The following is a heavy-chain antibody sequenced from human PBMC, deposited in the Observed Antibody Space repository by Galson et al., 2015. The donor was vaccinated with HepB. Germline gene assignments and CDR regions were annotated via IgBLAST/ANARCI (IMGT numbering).Heavy chain of an antibody. CDR3: ARVLVSSWYRSDHRYFDL. J-gene: IGHJ2*01. Sequence: SLRLSCAASGFTFSSYAMSWVRRAPGKGLEGVSSISGSGGTTYYADSVKGRFTISRDNSKNTLYLQMNSLRAEDTAVYYCARVLVSSWYRSDHRYFDLWGRGTLVTVSS. D-gene: IGHD6-13*01. CDR1: GFTFSSYA. V-gene: IGHV3-23*01. CDR2: ISGSGGTT.